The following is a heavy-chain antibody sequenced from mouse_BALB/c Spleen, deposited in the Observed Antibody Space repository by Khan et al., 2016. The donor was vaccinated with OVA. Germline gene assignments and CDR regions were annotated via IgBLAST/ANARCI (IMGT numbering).Heavy chain of an antibody. CDR3: ARGVRLTY. V-gene: IGHV3-2*02. CDR1: GYSITSDYA. J-gene: IGHJ3*01. D-gene: IGHD2-14*01. CDR2: INYSGTT. Sequence: EVQLQESGPGLVKPSQSLSLTCTVTGYSITSDYAWNWIRQFPGNKLDWLGYINYSGTTSSHPSPKSRISITRDTSKNQFFLQLNSVTTEDTATYYCARGVRLTYWGQGTLVTVSA.